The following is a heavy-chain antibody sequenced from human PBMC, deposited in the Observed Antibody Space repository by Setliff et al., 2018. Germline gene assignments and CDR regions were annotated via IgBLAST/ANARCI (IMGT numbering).Heavy chain of an antibody. V-gene: IGHV4-31*03. D-gene: IGHD1-1*01. J-gene: IGHJ4*02. Sequence: SETLSLTCTVSGASISSGGYYWNWIRQHPGKGLEWIGHIYYNGRIDHNPSLKSRITVSLDTSKNQFSLKLTSVTAADTAVYYCAKGGGRYHSDSWGQGILVTVSS. CDR3: AKGGGRYHSDS. CDR2: IYYNGRI. CDR1: GASISSGGYY.